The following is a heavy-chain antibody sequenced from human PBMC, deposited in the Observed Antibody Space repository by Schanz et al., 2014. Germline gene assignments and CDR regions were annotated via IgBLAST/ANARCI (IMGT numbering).Heavy chain of an antibody. CDR3: AKVRYSSGWRGDYFDE. J-gene: IGHJ4*02. CDR1: GFTFSTHA. Sequence: EMQLLESGGGLIQPGGSLRLSCAASGFTFSTHAMTWVRQIPGKGLEWVSAISASGGTTYYADSVKGRFTISRDNSKNTLYLQMNSLRAEDTAVYYCAKVRYSSGWRGDYFDEWGQGTLVTVAS. V-gene: IGHV3-23*01. D-gene: IGHD6-25*01. CDR2: ISASGGTT.